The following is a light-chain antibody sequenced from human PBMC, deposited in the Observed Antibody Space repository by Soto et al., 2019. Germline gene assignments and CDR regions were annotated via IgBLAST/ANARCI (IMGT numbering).Light chain of an antibody. CDR2: GAS. V-gene: IGKV3-15*01. Sequence: EIVLTQSPATLSVSPGERATLSFRASQSVSGDLAWYHHKPGQAPRLLIYGASTRATGIPARFSGSGSGTEFTLTISSLQSEDFAVYSCQQYNKWPITFGQGTRLEI. J-gene: IGKJ5*01. CDR3: QQYNKWPIT. CDR1: QSVSGD.